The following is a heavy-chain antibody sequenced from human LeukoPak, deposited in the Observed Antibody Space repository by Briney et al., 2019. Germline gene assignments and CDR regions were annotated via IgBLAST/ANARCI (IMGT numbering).Heavy chain of an antibody. CDR3: ARHSRSAYTGYGSAFDI. Sequence: WETLTLTCTVSGGSIRSYYWNWIRQPPGKGLEWIGNIYNSANTHYNPSLKTRITMSVDTSKNQFSLKLNSVTAADTGIYYCARHSRSAYTGYGSAFDIWGQATNPTLSS. V-gene: IGHV4-59*08. CDR1: GGSIRSYY. J-gene: IGHJ3*02. CDR2: IYNSANT. D-gene: IGHD3-16*01.